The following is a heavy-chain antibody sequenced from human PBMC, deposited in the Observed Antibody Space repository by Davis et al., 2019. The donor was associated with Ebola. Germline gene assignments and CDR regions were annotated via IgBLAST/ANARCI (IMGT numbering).Heavy chain of an antibody. J-gene: IGHJ6*02. CDR2: IGTAGDT. D-gene: IGHD6-6*01. V-gene: IGHV3-13*01. CDR3: ARAPIAAQYYYGMDV. Sequence: PGGSLRLSCAASGFTFSSYDMHWVRQATGKGLEWVSAIGTAGDTYYPGSVKGRFTISRENAKNSLYLQMNSLRAGDTAVYYCARAPIAAQYYYGMDVWGQGTTVTVSS. CDR1: GFTFSSYD.